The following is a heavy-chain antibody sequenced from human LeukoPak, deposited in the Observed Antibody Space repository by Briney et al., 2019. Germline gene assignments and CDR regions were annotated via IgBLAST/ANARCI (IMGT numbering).Heavy chain of an antibody. CDR1: GFTFSGSA. CDR2: IDKKDKGYATAT. Sequence: GGSLRLSSAASGFTFSGSAIHWVRQSSGKGLEWVGQIDKKDKGYATATAYAASVKGRFTISRDDSINTAYLQMKSLKTEEPALYYCTRDSGTYNWFDPWGQGTLVTVSS. D-gene: IGHD1-26*01. J-gene: IGHJ5*02. V-gene: IGHV3-73*01. CDR3: TRDSGTYNWFDP.